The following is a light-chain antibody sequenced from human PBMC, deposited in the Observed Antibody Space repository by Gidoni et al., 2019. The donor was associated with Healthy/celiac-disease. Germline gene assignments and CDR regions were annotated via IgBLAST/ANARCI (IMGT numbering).Light chain of an antibody. CDR2: GNR. Sequence: QSVLTQPPSVSGAPWQRVTISCTGSSPTIGAGYDVHWYQQLPGTAPKLLIYGNRNRPSGVPDRFSGSKSGTSASLAITGLQAEDEADYYCQSYDSSLTLGDVVFGGGTKLTVL. J-gene: IGLJ2*01. V-gene: IGLV1-40*01. CDR1: SPTIGAGYD. CDR3: QSYDSSLTLGDVV.